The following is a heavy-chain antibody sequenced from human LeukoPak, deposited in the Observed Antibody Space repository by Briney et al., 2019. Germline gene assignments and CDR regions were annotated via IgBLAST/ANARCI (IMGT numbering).Heavy chain of an antibody. CDR1: GFTFSSYA. D-gene: IGHD3-22*01. Sequence: GGSLRLSCAASGFTFSSYAMSWVRQAPGKRLEWVSAISGSGGSTYYADSVKGRFTISRDNSKNTLYLQMNSLRAEDTAVYYCAKVGYYDSSGYYYYYMDVWGKGTTVTVSS. CDR3: AKVGYYDSSGYYYYYMDV. J-gene: IGHJ6*03. CDR2: ISGSGGST. V-gene: IGHV3-23*01.